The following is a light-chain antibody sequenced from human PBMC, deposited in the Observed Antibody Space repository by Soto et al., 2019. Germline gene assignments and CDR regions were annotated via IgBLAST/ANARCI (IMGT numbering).Light chain of an antibody. V-gene: IGLV1-44*01. CDR3: AGWDDSLNAWV. CDR1: SSNIGSNA. CDR2: TNN. Sequence: QSVMIQPPSASGTPGQRVTISCSGSSSNIGSNAVNWFQQVPGTAPKLLIYTNNQRPSGVPDRFSGSKSGTSASLAISGLQSEDEADYYCAGWDDSLNAWVFGGGTEVTVL. J-gene: IGLJ3*02.